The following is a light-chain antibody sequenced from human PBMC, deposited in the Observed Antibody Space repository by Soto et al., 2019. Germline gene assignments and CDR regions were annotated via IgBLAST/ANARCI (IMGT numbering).Light chain of an antibody. J-gene: IGLJ1*01. Sequence: QSVLTQPPSVSGAPGQRVTISCTGSSSNIGAGYDVHWYLQLPGTAPKLLIYGNSNRPSGVPDRFSGSKAGTSASLAITGLQAEDEADYYCQSYDSNLSGYVFGPGTKLTVL. CDR3: QSYDSNLSGYV. V-gene: IGLV1-40*01. CDR1: SSNIGAGYD. CDR2: GNS.